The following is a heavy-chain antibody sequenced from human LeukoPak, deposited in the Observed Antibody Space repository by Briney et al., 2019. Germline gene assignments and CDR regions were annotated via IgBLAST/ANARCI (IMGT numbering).Heavy chain of an antibody. J-gene: IGHJ4*02. D-gene: IGHD3-9*01. Sequence: GGSLRLSCAASGFTFSNYEMNWVRQAPGKGLEWVSYISDSGTTIYYGDSVKGRFTISRDNAKKSLYLQMNSLRAEDTAVYYCARVRYFDWLGPFDYWGQGTLVTVSS. V-gene: IGHV3-48*03. CDR1: GFTFSNYE. CDR3: ARVRYFDWLGPFDY. CDR2: ISDSGTTI.